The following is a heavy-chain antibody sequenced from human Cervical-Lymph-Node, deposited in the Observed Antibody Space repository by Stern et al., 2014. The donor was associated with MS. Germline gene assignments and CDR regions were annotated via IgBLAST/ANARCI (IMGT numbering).Heavy chain of an antibody. CDR3: ARDKPVAVIYYYGMDV. D-gene: IGHD2-15*01. J-gene: IGHJ6*02. V-gene: IGHV1-3*01. CDR1: GYTFTTYA. CDR2: INAANGNT. Sequence: VQLVQSGAEVKKPGASVTVSCKASGYTFTTYAIHWVRQAPGQRLEWMGWINAANGNTKYSQKFQGRVTITRDTSASTAYMELSSLKSEDTAVYYCARDKPVAVIYYYGMDVWGQGTTVTVSS.